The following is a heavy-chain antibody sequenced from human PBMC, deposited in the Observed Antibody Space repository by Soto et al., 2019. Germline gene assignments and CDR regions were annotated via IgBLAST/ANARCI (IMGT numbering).Heavy chain of an antibody. CDR3: ARVKGSIAYCSGGSCPGHNYYYYGMDV. CDR2: INVYNGNT. CDR1: GYTFTNYG. V-gene: IGHV1-18*01. Sequence: ASVKVSCKASGYTFTNYGISWVRQAPGQGLEWMGWINVYNGNTKYAQKVQGRVTMTTDTSTSTAYMELRSLRSDDTAVYYCARVKGSIAYCSGGSCPGHNYYYYGMDVWGEETTVTVSS. J-gene: IGHJ6*04. D-gene: IGHD2-15*01.